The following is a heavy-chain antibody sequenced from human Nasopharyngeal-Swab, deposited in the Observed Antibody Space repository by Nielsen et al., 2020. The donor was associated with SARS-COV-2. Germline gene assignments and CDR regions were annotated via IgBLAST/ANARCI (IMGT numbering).Heavy chain of an antibody. V-gene: IGHV3-30*18. Sequence: GGSLRLSCVASGFTFSGYAMHWVRQAPAKGLEWVAVIPFDGSDKYYADSVRGRFTISRDNSKNTLYLQMNSLRPEDTAVYYCAKVFPYGSGSLSPAWDFHYWGRGTLVTVSS. CDR1: GFTFSGYA. J-gene: IGHJ4*02. D-gene: IGHD3-10*01. CDR3: AKVFPYGSGSLSPAWDFHY. CDR2: IPFDGSDK.